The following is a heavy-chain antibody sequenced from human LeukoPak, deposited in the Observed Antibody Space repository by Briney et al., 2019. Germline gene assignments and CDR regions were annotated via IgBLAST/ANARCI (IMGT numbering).Heavy chain of an antibody. V-gene: IGHV3-23*01. CDR3: AKDANYYDSSGYLIPFDY. D-gene: IGHD3-22*01. J-gene: IGHJ4*02. Sequence: GGSRRLSCSASGFTFSRFAMTWVHQLPGRGLEWVSSISGNGHQTYYADSVKGRFSVSRDNSKNILYLQMDSLRADDSALYYCAKDANYYDSSGYLIPFDYWGQGTLVTVSS. CDR1: GFTFSRFA. CDR2: ISGNGHQT.